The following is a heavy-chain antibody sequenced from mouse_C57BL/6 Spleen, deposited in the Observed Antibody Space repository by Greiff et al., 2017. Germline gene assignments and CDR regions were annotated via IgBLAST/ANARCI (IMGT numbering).Heavy chain of an antibody. D-gene: IGHD1-1*01. V-gene: IGHV1-52*01. CDR3: ARKAPYYYGSSIDV. CDR2: IDPSDSET. Sequence: QVQLQQPGAELVRPGSSVKLSCKASGYTFTSYWMHWVKQRPIQGLEWIGNIDPSDSETHYNQKFKDKATLTVDKSSSTAYMQLSSLTAEDSAVYYCARKAPYYYGSSIDVWGTGTTVTVSS. CDR1: GYTFTSYW. J-gene: IGHJ1*03.